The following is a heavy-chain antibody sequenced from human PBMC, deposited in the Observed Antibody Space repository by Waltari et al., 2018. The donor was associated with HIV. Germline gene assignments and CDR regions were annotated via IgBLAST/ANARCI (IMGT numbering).Heavy chain of an antibody. CDR1: GYSFNDYY. CDR3: VRGGTHP. Sequence: QEQLVQSGAEVKKPGASVKVSCKASGYSFNDYYIHWIRQAPGQGLESGGWVNPKNGVAHYAQKFEGRVTISSDTSSRTVYMDFRRLTSDDTAVFYCVRGGTHPWGQGTLITVSS. CDR2: VNPKNGVA. D-gene: IGHD1-1*01. J-gene: IGHJ5*02. V-gene: IGHV1-2*02.